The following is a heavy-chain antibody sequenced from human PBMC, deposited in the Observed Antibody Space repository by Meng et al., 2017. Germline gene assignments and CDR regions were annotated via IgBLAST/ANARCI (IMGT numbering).Heavy chain of an antibody. D-gene: IGHD2-2*01. CDR2: IFPIFGTA. Sequence: SVKVSCQASGGTFSSYAISRVRQAPGQGLEWTGGIFPIFGTANYAQKFQGRVTITADKSTSTAYMELSSLRSEDTAVYYCAGPHRHIVVVPAAMRGGDYYYYGMDVWGQGTTVTVSS. CDR3: AGPHRHIVVVPAAMRGGDYYYYGMDV. V-gene: IGHV1-69*06. J-gene: IGHJ6*02. CDR1: GGTFSSYA.